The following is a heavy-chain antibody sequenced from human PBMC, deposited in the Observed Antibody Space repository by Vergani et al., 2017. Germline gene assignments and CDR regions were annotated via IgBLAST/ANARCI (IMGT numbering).Heavy chain of an antibody. CDR3: ARVNTETNGHLYYYYYMDV. Sequence: QVQLQQWGGGLLKPSETLSPTCVVNGGSFTSYHWTWIRPSPGEGLEWVGDIDHTGRPDYNPSLKSRLTMSVDKSRNQFSLTLNSVTATDTAIYFCARVNTETNGHLYYYYYMDVWGQGTAVTVS. CDR2: IDHTGRP. D-gene: IGHD4-11*01. V-gene: IGHV4-34*01. J-gene: IGHJ6*03. CDR1: GGSFTSYH.